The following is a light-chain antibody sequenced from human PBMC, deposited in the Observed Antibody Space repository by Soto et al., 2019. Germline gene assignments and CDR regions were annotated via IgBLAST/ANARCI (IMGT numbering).Light chain of an antibody. CDR3: QQFNSYPVFT. Sequence: AIQLTQSPSFLSASVGDRVTITCRASRGVATGLAWYQQKSGKAPRLLIYEASTLESGVPSRFSGSGSGTDFTLTISSLQPEDFATYYCQQFNSYPVFTFGPGTTVDIK. CDR2: EAS. CDR1: RGVATG. V-gene: IGKV1-13*02. J-gene: IGKJ3*01.